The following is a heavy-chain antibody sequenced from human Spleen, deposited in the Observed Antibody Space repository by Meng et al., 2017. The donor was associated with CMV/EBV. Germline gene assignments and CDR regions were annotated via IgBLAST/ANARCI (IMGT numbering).Heavy chain of an antibody. CDR1: GFTFSNYW. V-gene: IGHV3-7*01. D-gene: IGHD5/OR15-5a*01. Sequence: GGSLRLSCTASGFTFSNYWMNWVRQAPGKGLEWVATIKQDGSEKYYVDSVKGRFTISRDNAKNSLFLQMNSLRLEDTALYFCARCKIYDFSFYGMDVWGQGTAVTVSS. CDR3: ARCKIYDFSFYGMDV. CDR2: IKQDGSEK. J-gene: IGHJ6*02.